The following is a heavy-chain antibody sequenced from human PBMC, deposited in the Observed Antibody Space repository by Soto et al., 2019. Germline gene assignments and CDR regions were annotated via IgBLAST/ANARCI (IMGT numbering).Heavy chain of an antibody. CDR2: IYYSGST. Sequence: SETLSLTCTVSGGSISSGGYYWSWIRQHPGKGLEWIGYIYYSGSTYYNPSLKSRVTISVDTSKNQFSLKLSSVTAADTAVYYCARVGTGMTTPFDYWGQGTLVTGLL. CDR3: ARVGTGMTTPFDY. J-gene: IGHJ4*02. V-gene: IGHV4-31*03. D-gene: IGHD1-1*01. CDR1: GGSISSGGYY.